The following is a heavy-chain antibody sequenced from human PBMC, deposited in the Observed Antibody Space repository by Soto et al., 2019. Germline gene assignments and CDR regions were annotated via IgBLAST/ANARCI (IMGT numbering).Heavy chain of an antibody. CDR1: GFTLSRYA. V-gene: IGHV3-23*01. Sequence: PGESLKISCAASGFTLSRYAMSWVRQAPGKGLEWVSAISGSGGRTYYADSVKGRFTISRDNSKNTLYLQMNSLRAEDTAVYYCAIGRNVDYPTNLDYRCQRTTVTVSS. CDR3: AIGRNVDYPTNLDY. J-gene: IGHJ4*02. D-gene: IGHD3-9*01. CDR2: ISGSGGRT.